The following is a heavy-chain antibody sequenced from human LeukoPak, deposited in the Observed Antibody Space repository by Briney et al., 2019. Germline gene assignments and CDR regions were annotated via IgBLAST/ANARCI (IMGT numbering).Heavy chain of an antibody. V-gene: IGHV1-18*01. Sequence: ASVKVSCKASGYTFTSYGISWVRQAPGQGPEWMGWISAYNGNTNYAQKLQGRVTMTTYTSTSTAYMELRSLRSDDTAVYYCARDISQATAMVTPLDYWGQGTLVTVSS. CDR3: ARDISQATAMVTPLDY. J-gene: IGHJ4*02. CDR2: ISAYNGNT. D-gene: IGHD5-18*01. CDR1: GYTFTSYG.